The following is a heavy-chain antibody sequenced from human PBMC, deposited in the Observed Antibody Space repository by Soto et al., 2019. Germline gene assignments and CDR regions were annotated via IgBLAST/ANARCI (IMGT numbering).Heavy chain of an antibody. D-gene: IGHD6-13*01. Sequence: AASVKVSCKASGYTFTSYYMHWVRQAPGQGLEWMGIINPSGGSTSYAQKFQGRVTMTRDTSTSTVYMELSSLRSEDAAVYYCARRGIAAAGNFHGMDVWGQGTTVTVSS. CDR3: ARRGIAAAGNFHGMDV. CDR2: INPSGGST. CDR1: GYTFTSYY. V-gene: IGHV1-46*01. J-gene: IGHJ6*02.